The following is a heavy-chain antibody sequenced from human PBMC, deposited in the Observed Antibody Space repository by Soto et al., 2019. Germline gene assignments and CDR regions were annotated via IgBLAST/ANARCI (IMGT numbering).Heavy chain of an antibody. CDR1: GYTFTSYY. J-gene: IGHJ4*02. Sequence: GAAVKVYCKASGYTFTSYYMHWVRQAPGQGLEWRGIINPSGGSTSYAQKFQGRVTMTRDTSTSTVYMELSSLRSEDTAVYSCAREDHYYDSSGYLYYFDYWGQGTLVTVSS. CDR3: AREDHYYDSSGYLYYFDY. V-gene: IGHV1-46*01. D-gene: IGHD3-22*01. CDR2: INPSGGST.